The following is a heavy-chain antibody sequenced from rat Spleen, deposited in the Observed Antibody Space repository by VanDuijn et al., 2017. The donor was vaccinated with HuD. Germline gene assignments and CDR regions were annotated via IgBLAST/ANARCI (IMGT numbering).Heavy chain of an antibody. Sequence: EVQLVESGGGLVQPGRSLKLSCVASGFTFNNYWMTWIRQAPGKGLAWVASITNTWGSTYYPDSVKGRFTNSRDNAKSTLYLQMNSLRSEDTATYYCTREETTDPGWFAYWGQGTLVTVSS. CDR2: ITNTWGST. V-gene: IGHV5-31*01. CDR1: GFTFNNYW. J-gene: IGHJ3*01. D-gene: IGHD1-6*01. CDR3: TREETTDPGWFAY.